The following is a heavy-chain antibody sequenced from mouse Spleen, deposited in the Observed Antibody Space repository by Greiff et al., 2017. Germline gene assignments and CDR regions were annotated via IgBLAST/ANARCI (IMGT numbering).Heavy chain of an antibody. J-gene: IGHJ4*01. CDR3: ARSNGGYAMDY. CDR1: GYTFTSYW. V-gene: IGHV1-69*01. Sequence: QVQLQQSGAELVMPGASVKLSCKASGYTFTSYWMHWVKQRPGQGLEWIGEIDPSDSYTNYNQKFKGKATLTVDKSSSTAYMQLSSLTSEDSAVYYCARSNGGYAMDYWGQGTSVTVSS. CDR2: IDPSDSYT.